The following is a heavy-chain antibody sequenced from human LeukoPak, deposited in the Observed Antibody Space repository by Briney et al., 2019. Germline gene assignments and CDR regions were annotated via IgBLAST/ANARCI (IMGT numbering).Heavy chain of an antibody. D-gene: IGHD6-13*01. CDR1: GGSFSSYA. J-gene: IGHJ4*02. CDR2: IIPIFGTA. Sequence: SVKVSCKASGGSFSSYAISWGRQAPGRGLEWMGGIIPIFGTANYAQKFQGRVTITADESTSTAYMELSSLRSEDTAVYYCARGREKQQLYFDYWGQGTLVTVSS. V-gene: IGHV1-69*13. CDR3: ARGREKQQLYFDY.